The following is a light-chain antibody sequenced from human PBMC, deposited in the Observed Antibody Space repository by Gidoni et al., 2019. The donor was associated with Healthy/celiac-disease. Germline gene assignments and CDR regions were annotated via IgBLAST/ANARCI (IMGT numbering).Light chain of an antibody. Sequence: SYALTQPPSVSVSPGQTASITCSGDKLGDKYACWYQQKPGKSPVLVLYKDSKRPSGITERFSGSNSGNTATLTISGTQAMDEADYYCQAWDSSTVVFGGGTKLTVL. J-gene: IGLJ2*01. V-gene: IGLV3-1*01. CDR3: QAWDSSTVV. CDR2: KDS. CDR1: KLGDKY.